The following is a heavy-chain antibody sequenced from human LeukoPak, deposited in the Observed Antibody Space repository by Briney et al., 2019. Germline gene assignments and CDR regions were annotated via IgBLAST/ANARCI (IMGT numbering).Heavy chain of an antibody. CDR2: INHSGTT. CDR1: GGSFSGYY. CDR3: ARGVDY. Sequence: SESLSLTWAVYGGSFSGYYWSWIRQPPGKGLEWIGEINHSGTTNYNPSSKSRVTISVDTSKNQFSLKLSSVTAADTAVYYCARGVDYWGQGTLVTVSS. V-gene: IGHV4-34*01. J-gene: IGHJ4*02.